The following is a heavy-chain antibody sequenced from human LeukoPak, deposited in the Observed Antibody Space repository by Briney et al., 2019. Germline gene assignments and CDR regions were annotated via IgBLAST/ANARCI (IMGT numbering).Heavy chain of an antibody. Sequence: PSEALSLTCTVSGGSISSYYWSWIRQPPAKGLEGIGDIYYSGSTNYNPSLKSRVTISVDTSKNQFSLKLSSVTAADTAVYYCAKDPSTYNWNYGFFDYWGQGTLVTVSS. D-gene: IGHD1-7*01. CDR2: IYYSGST. CDR3: AKDPSTYNWNYGFFDY. CDR1: GGSISSYY. J-gene: IGHJ4*02. V-gene: IGHV4-59*01.